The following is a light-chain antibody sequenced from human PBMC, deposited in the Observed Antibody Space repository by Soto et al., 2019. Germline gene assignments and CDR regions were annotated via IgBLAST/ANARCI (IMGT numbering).Light chain of an antibody. J-gene: IGKJ3*01. Sequence: EIVMTQSPATLSVSPGERATLSCRASQSVSSNLAWYQQKPGQAPRLLIYGASTRATGIPDRFSGSGSGTEFTLTISSLQSEDFAVYYCQQYNNWHFSFGPGTKVDIK. CDR2: GAS. CDR1: QSVSSN. V-gene: IGKV3-15*01. CDR3: QQYNNWHFS.